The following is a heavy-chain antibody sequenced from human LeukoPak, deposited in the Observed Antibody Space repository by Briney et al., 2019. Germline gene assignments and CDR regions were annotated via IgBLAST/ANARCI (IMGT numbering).Heavy chain of an antibody. D-gene: IGHD3-22*01. CDR1: GYSFTSYW. Sequence: GESLKISFKGSGYSFTSYWIGWVRQMPGKGLEWMGSIYPCDSDTRYSPSFQGQVTISADKSISTAYLQWSSLKASDTAMYYCARGYYDSSGYYGYWGQGTLVTVSS. V-gene: IGHV5-51*01. CDR3: ARGYYDSSGYYGY. CDR2: IYPCDSDT. J-gene: IGHJ4*02.